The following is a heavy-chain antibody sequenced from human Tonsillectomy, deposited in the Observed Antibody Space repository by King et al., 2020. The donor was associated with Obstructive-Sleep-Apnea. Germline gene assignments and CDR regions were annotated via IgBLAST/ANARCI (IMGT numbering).Heavy chain of an antibody. V-gene: IGHV1-8*01. CDR3: ARGYSGYDDYYYYGMDV. CDR1: GYTFTSYD. Sequence: QLVQSGAEVKKPGASVKVSCKASGYTFTSYDINWVRQATGQGLEWMGWMNPNSGNTGYAQKFQGRGTMTRNTSISTAYMELSSLRSEDTAVYYCARGYSGYDDYYYYGMDVWGQGTTVTVSS. J-gene: IGHJ6*02. CDR2: MNPNSGNT. D-gene: IGHD5-12*01.